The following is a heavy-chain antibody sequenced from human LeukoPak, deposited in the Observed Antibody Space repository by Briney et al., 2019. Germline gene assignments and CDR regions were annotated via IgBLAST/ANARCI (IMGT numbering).Heavy chain of an antibody. CDR3: ARGYRYRNYYYMDV. CDR1: GGSISSYY. CDR2: IYYSGST. J-gene: IGHJ6*03. Sequence: PSETLSLTCTVSGGSISSYYWSWIRQPPGKGLEWIGYIYYSGSTNYNPSLKSRVTISVDTSKNQFSLKLSSVTAADTAVYYCARGYRYRNYYYMDVWGKGTTVTISS. D-gene: IGHD5-18*01. V-gene: IGHV4-59*01.